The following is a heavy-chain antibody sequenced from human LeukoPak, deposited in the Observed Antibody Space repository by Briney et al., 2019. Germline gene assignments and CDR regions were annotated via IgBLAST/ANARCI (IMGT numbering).Heavy chain of an antibody. CDR3: ARPRVVAATARPPPDYYYYGMDV. CDR2: ISGSGGST. V-gene: IGHV3-23*01. CDR1: GFTFSSYA. D-gene: IGHD2-15*01. Sequence: PGGSLRLSCAASGFTFSSYAMSWVRQAPGKGLEWVSAISGSGGSTYYADSVKGRFTISRDNSKNTLYLQMNSRRAEDTAVYYCARPRVVAATARPPPDYYYYGMDVWGQGTTVTVSS. J-gene: IGHJ6*02.